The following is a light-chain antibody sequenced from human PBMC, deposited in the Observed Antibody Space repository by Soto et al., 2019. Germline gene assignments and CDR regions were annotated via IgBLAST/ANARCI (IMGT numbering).Light chain of an antibody. J-gene: IGKJ1*01. CDR2: DAS. Sequence: VLTQPPVTLSLSPGERATLSCRASQSVNAYLAWYQQKPGQAPRLLIYDASVRATGIPARFSGSGSGTDFTLTISSLEPEDSAVYYCQQHLGRHTFGQGTKV. CDR1: QSVNAY. CDR3: QQHLGRHT. V-gene: IGKV3-11*01.